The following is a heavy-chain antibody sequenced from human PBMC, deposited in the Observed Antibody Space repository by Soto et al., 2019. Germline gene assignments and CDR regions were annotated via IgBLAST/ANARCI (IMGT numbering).Heavy chain of an antibody. V-gene: IGHV3-21*01. CDR2: ISSSSSYI. Sequence: PGGSLRLSCAASGFTFSSYSMNWVRQAPGKGLEWVSSISSSSSYIYYADSVKGRFTISRDNAKNSLYLQMNSLRVEDTAVYYCARGKPQKTTVVTGRFGWGQGTLVTVSS. D-gene: IGHD4-17*01. CDR3: ARGKPQKTTVVTGRFG. J-gene: IGHJ4*02. CDR1: GFTFSSYS.